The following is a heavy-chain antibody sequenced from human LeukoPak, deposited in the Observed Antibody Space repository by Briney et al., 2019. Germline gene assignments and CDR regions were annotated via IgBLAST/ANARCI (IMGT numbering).Heavy chain of an antibody. Sequence: PGASLGLSCAAYGFTFSSYAMSWVRQAPGKGLEWVSGISGSGGSTYYADSVNGRFIISRDNSKNTLYLKMDMLRAEATAVYYCARTKGAHYGDYTFDYCGQGTLVTVSS. CDR2: ISGSGGST. J-gene: IGHJ4*02. V-gene: IGHV3-23*01. D-gene: IGHD4-17*01. CDR3: ARTKGAHYGDYTFDY. CDR1: GFTFSSYA.